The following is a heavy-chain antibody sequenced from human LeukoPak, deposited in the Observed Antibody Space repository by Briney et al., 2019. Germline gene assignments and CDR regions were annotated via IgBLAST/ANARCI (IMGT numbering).Heavy chain of an antibody. CDR2: IFHSGDV. D-gene: IGHD3-10*01. V-gene: IGHV4-4*02. CDR3: ARMGTYAEGRFDY. CDR1: GGTIRTGDW. Sequence: SGTLSLTCDVSGGTIRTGDWWSWFRQSPGKGLEWIGEIFHSGDVKYNPSLKRRLSIAIDTTRNQFSLTLTSVTAADTAIYYCARMGTYAEGRFDYWGQGTLVAVSS. J-gene: IGHJ4*02.